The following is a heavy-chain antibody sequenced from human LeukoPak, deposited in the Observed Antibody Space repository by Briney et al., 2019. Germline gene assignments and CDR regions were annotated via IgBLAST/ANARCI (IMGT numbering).Heavy chain of an antibody. CDR1: GYTFTSYY. Sequence: GASVKVSCKASGYTFTSYYMHWVRRAPGQGLEWMGIINPSGGSTSYAQKFQGRATMTRDTSTSTVYMELSSLRSEDTAVYYCARVGDSSGYYHYYFDYWGQGTLVTVSS. V-gene: IGHV1-46*01. CDR2: INPSGGST. J-gene: IGHJ4*02. D-gene: IGHD3-22*01. CDR3: ARVGDSSGYYHYYFDY.